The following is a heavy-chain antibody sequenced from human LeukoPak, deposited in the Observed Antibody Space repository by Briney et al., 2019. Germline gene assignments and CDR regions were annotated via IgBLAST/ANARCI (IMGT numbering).Heavy chain of an antibody. CDR2: INHSGST. J-gene: IGHJ5*02. Sequence: SETLSLTCAVYGGSFSGYYWSWIRQPPGKGLEWIGEINHSGSTNYNPSLKSRVTISVDTSKNQSSLKLSSVTAADTAVYYCARGLSVFDPWGQGTLVTVSS. CDR1: GGSFSGYY. CDR3: ARGLSVFDP. V-gene: IGHV4-34*01.